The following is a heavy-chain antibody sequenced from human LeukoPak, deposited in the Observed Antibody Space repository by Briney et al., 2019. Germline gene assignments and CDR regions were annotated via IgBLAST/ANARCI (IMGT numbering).Heavy chain of an antibody. CDR1: GGSISSSSYY. V-gene: IGHV4-39*01. J-gene: IGHJ6*03. CDR2: IYYSGST. D-gene: IGHD6-6*01. CDR3: ARHKEQLVPFSYYYYYMDV. Sequence: KPSETLSLTCTVSGGSISSSSYYWGWIRQPPGKGLEWIGSIYYSGSTYYNPSLKSRVTISVDTSKNQFSLKLSSVTAADTAVYYCARHKEQLVPFSYYYYYMDVWGKGTTVTVSS.